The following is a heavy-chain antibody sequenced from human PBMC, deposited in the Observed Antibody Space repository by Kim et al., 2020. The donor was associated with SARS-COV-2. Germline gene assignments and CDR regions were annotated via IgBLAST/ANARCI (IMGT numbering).Heavy chain of an antibody. J-gene: IGHJ4*02. D-gene: IGHD6-6*01. CDR3: ARDLVDY. V-gene: IGHV3-48*03. CDR2: SGSTI. Sequence: SGSTIYYADSVKGRFTISRDNAKNSLYRQRNSLRAEDTAVYYCARDLVDYWGQGTLVTVSS.